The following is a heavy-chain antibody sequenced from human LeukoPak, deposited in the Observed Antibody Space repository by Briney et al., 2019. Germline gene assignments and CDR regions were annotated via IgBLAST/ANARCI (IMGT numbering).Heavy chain of an antibody. CDR2: IGTGGDT. Sequence: GDSLRLSCVAPGFTFNIYPMTWVRQSPGKGLEWVSTIGTGGDTYYADSVKGRFTISRDDSKNTLYLQMHSLGAEDTAVYYCAKSRVVDRRGYFDYWGQGTLVTVSS. CDR1: GFTFNIYP. V-gene: IGHV3-23*01. D-gene: IGHD2-15*01. J-gene: IGHJ4*02. CDR3: AKSRVVDRRGYFDY.